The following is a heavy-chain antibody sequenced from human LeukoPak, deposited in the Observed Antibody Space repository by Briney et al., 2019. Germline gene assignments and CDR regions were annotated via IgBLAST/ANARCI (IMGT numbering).Heavy chain of an antibody. V-gene: IGHV4-38-2*02. D-gene: IGHD2-15*01. CDR3: ARGTPVGDYFDY. Sequence: SETLSLTCTVSGYSISSGYYWGWIRQPPGQGLEWIGSIYHSGSTYYNPSLKSRVTISVDTSKNQFSLKLSSVTAADTAVYYCARGTPVGDYFDYWGQGTLVTVSS. CDR1: GYSISSGYY. CDR2: IYHSGST. J-gene: IGHJ4*02.